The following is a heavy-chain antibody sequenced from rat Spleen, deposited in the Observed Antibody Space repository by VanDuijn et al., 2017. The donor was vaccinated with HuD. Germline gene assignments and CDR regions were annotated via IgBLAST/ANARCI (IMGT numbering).Heavy chain of an antibody. V-gene: IGHV5-7*01. CDR2: ISYDGSST. CDR1: GFTFSDYY. CDR3: ARQFDY. Sequence: EVQLVESGGGLVQPGRSMKLSCAASGFTFSDYYMAWVRQAPTKGLEWVATISYDGSSTYYRDAVKGRFTISRDNAKSTLYLQMDGLRSEDTATYYCARQFDYWGQGVIVTVSS. J-gene: IGHJ2*01.